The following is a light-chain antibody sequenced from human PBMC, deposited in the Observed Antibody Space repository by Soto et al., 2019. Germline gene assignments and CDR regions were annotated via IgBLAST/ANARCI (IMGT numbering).Light chain of an antibody. CDR2: LNSDGSQ. CDR1: SGHSSYA. V-gene: IGLV4-69*01. Sequence: QAVVTQSPSASASLGAAVKLTCTLSSGHSSYAIAWLQQQPQKGPRYLMKLNSDGSQTKGDGIPGRFLGASSGAERYLIISNLPSEDEADYYGQTWGTGIQVVFGGGTKLTVL. CDR3: QTWGTGIQVV. J-gene: IGLJ2*01.